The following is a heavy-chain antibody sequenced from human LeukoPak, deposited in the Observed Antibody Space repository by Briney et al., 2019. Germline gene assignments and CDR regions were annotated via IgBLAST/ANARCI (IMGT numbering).Heavy chain of an antibody. D-gene: IGHD1-14*01. CDR2: INEDGNEK. CDR1: GLTFSRFW. CDR3: ATLSYRRFDY. Sequence: PGGSLRLSCAASGLTFSRFWMIWIRQAPGKGLEWVATINEDGNEKWYADSVKDRFTISRDNARNSLYLQMNSLRAEDTAVYYCATLSYRRFDYWGQGALVTVSS. V-gene: IGHV3-7*01. J-gene: IGHJ4*02.